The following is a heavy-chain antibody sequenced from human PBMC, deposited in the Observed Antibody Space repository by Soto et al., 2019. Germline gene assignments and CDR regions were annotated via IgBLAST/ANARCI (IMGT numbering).Heavy chain of an antibody. V-gene: IGHV3-15*01. D-gene: IGHD3-22*01. CDR3: TSRTNYYYDSSGYYRYYYYGMDV. J-gene: IGHJ6*02. CDR1: GFTFSNAW. Sequence: GGSLRLSCAASGFTFSNAWMSWVRQAPGKGLEWVGRIKSKTDGGTTDYAAPVKGRFTISRDDSKNTLYLQMNSLKTEDTAVYYCTSRTNYYYDSSGYYRYYYYGMDVWGQGTTVTVSS. CDR2: IKSKTDGGTT.